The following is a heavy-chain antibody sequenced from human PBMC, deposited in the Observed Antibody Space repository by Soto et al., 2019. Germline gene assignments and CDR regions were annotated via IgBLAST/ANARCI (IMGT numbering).Heavy chain of an antibody. V-gene: IGHV5-10-1*01. CDR1: GYSFTSYW. CDR3: ARLGWEQPLAGMDV. Sequence: PGESLKISSKGSGYSFTSYWSSWVRQMPGKGLEWMGRIDPSHSYTTYSPSFQGHVAISADKSIRTAYLQWSSVKPSDTAMYYWARLGWEQPLAGMDVWGQGTTVTVSS. CDR2: IDPSHSYT. D-gene: IGHD1-26*01. J-gene: IGHJ6*02.